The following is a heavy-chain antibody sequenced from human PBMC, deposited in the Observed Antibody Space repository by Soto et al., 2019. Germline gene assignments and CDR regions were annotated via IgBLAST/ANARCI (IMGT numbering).Heavy chain of an antibody. CDR3: ARSPRRVDGKWYLDY. V-gene: IGHV4-4*02. Sequence: QVQLQESGPGLVEPSGTLSLTCGVSGDSFSSSNWWTWVRQPPGKGLEWIGDILHTGHTDYSPSPRSRLTISIDSSKKEFSLTLTSVTATDTAIYYCARSPRRVDGKWYLDYWGQGVLVTVSS. CDR1: GDSFSSSNW. D-gene: IGHD2-15*01. CDR2: ILHTGHT. J-gene: IGHJ4*02.